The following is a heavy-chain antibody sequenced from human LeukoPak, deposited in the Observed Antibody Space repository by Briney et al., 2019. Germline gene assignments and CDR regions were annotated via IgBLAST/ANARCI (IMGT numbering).Heavy chain of an antibody. CDR1: GYTFTGQF. J-gene: IGHJ4*02. CDR2: MNPNTGDT. V-gene: IGHV1-2*02. D-gene: IGHD3-9*01. CDR3: ASYPRYMSSPPFDY. Sequence: ASVKVSCKASGYTFTGQFMHWVRQAPGQGLEWMGWMNPNTGDTNYAQSFQGRPAMTRDTTISTAYMELSRLTSDDTAVYYCASYPRYMSSPPFDYWGQGTLLTVSS.